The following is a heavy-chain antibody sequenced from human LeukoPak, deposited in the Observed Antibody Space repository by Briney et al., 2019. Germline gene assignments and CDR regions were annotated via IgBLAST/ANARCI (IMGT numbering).Heavy chain of an antibody. D-gene: IGHD2-15*01. V-gene: IGHV3-53*01. J-gene: IGHJ4*02. CDR3: AREIDSRGLYYFDY. CDR2: IYSGGST. Sequence: GGSLRLSSAASGFTVSSNYMSWVRQAPGKGLEWVSVIYSGGSTYYADSVKGRFTISRDNSKNTLYLQMNRLRAEDTAVYYCAREIDSRGLYYFDYWGQGTLVTVSS. CDR1: GFTVSSNY.